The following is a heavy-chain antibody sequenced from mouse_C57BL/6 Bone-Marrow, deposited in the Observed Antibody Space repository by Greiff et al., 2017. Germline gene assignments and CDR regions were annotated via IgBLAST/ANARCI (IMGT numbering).Heavy chain of an antibody. Sequence: VQLQQSGPELVKPGASVKISCKASGYTFTDYYMNWVKQSHGKSLELIGDINPNNGGTSYNQKFKGKATLTVDKSSSTAYMELRSLTSEDSAVYYCARGDGNYYAMDYWGQGTSVTVSS. CDR1: GYTFTDYY. V-gene: IGHV1-26*01. J-gene: IGHJ4*01. CDR2: INPNNGGT. CDR3: ARGDGNYYAMDY. D-gene: IGHD3-3*01.